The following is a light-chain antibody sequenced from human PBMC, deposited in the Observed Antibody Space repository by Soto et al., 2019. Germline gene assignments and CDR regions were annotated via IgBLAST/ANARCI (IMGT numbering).Light chain of an antibody. Sequence: QSALTQPASVSGSPGQSITISCTGTNNDVGGYNYVSWYQQHPGKAPKLIMIYDVTNRPSGVSNRFSGSKSGNTASLTISGLQAEDEADYYCSSYTSSITLVFGGGTKLTVL. CDR1: NNDVGGYNY. V-gene: IGLV2-14*03. CDR2: DVT. J-gene: IGLJ2*01. CDR3: SSYTSSITLV.